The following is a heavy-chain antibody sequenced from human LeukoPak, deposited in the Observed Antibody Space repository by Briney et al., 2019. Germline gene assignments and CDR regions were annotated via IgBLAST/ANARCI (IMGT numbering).Heavy chain of an antibody. CDR3: ASSLAYSGYDLNYFFDY. D-gene: IGHD5-12*01. V-gene: IGHV4-59*08. J-gene: IGHJ4*02. CDR2: IYYSGST. Sequence: PSETLSLTCTVSGGSISSYYWSWIRQPPGKGLEWIGYIYYSGSTNYNPSLRSRVAISLDTSKNQFSLKLSSVTAADTAEYFCASSLAYSGYDLNYFFDYWGQGTLVTVSS. CDR1: GGSISSYY.